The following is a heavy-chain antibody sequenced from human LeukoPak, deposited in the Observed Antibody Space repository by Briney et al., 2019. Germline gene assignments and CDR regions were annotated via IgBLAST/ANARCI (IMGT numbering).Heavy chain of an antibody. CDR1: GFTFSNAW. CDR2: IKSKTDGGTT. D-gene: IGHD6-19*01. J-gene: IGHJ4*02. CDR3: AKDSHFIAVAAPSDY. Sequence: GSLRLSCAASGFTFSNAWMSWVRQAPGKGLEWVGRIKSKTDGGTTDYAAPVKGRFTISRDNSKNTLYLQMNSLRAEDTAVYYCAKDSHFIAVAAPSDYWGQGTLVTVSS. V-gene: IGHV3-15*01.